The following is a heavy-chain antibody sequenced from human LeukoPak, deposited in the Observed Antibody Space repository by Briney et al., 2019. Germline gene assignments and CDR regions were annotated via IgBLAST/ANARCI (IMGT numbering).Heavy chain of an antibody. D-gene: IGHD2-2*01. CDR1: GFTFSSYG. V-gene: IGHV3-30*02. Sequence: GGSLRLSCAASGFTFSSYGIHWVRQAPGKGLEWVTFIQYDGSNKYADSVKGRFTISRDNSKNVLYLQMNSLRAEDTAVYYCANMTPYCSSTSCSRDYWGQGTLVTVSS. J-gene: IGHJ4*02. CDR2: IQYDGSNK. CDR3: ANMTPYCSSTSCSRDY.